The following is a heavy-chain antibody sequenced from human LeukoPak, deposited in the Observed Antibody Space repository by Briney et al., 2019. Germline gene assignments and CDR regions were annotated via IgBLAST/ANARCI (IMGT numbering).Heavy chain of an antibody. D-gene: IGHD4-23*01. CDR1: GFTVSSNY. CDR3: ARDYYGGNSNNWFDP. J-gene: IGHJ5*02. V-gene: IGHV3-53*01. CDR2: IYSGGST. Sequence: GGSLRLSCAASGFTVSSNYMSRVRQAPGKGLEWVSVIYSGGSTYYADSVKGRFTISRDNAKNALYLQMNSLRAEDTAVYYCARDYYGGNSNNWFDPWGQGTLVTVSS.